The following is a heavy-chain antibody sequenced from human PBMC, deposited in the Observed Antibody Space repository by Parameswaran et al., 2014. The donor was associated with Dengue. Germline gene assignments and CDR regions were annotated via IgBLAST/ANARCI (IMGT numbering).Heavy chain of an antibody. CDR3: ARYYGYNYYFDY. J-gene: IGHJ4*02. D-gene: IGHD5-24*01. V-gene: IGHV1-18*01. Sequence: WVRQAPGQGLEWMGWISAYNGNTNYAQKLQGRVTMTTDTSTSTAYMELRSLRSDDTAVYYCARYYGYNYYFDYWGQGTLVTVSS. CDR2: ISAYNGNT.